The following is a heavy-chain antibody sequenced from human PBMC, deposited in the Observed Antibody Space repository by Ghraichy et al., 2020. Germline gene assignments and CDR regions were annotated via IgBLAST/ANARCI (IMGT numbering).Heavy chain of an antibody. CDR3: AREPALCGGDCHGPFDY. Sequence: LSLTCAASGFTFSSYWMHWVRQAPGKGLVWVSRINSDGSSTSYADSVKGRFTISRDNAKNTLYLQMNSLRAEDTAVYYCAREPALCGGDCHGPFDYWGQEPWSPSPQ. D-gene: IGHD2-21*01. J-gene: IGHJ4*01. CDR2: INSDGSST. CDR1: GFTFSSYW. V-gene: IGHV3-74*01.